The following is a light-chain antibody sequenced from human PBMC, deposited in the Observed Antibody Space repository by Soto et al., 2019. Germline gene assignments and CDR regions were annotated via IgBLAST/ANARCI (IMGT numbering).Light chain of an antibody. CDR2: DAS. CDR1: QSVRNY. J-gene: IGKJ1*01. V-gene: IGKV3-11*01. CDR3: HHRRNWWT. Sequence: EILLTQSPATLSLSPGERATLSCRASQSVRNYLAWYQQKPGQAPRLLIYDASNRATGIPARFSGSGSGTDFTITISSLEPEDFAVYYCHHRRNWWTFGQGTKVELK.